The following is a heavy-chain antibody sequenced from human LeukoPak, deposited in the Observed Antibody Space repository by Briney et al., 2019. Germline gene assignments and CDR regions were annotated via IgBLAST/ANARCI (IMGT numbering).Heavy chain of an antibody. CDR1: GFTVSSNY. D-gene: IGHD1-1*01. CDR2: IYSGGST. J-gene: IGHJ4*02. V-gene: IGHV3-53*05. CDR3: AKDLTNWNDGTYFDY. Sequence: PGGSLRLSCAASGFTVSSNYMSWVRQAPGKGLEWVSLIYSGGSTYYADSVKGRFTISRDNSKNTLYLQMNSLRAEDTAMYFCAKDLTNWNDGTYFDYWGQGTLVTVS.